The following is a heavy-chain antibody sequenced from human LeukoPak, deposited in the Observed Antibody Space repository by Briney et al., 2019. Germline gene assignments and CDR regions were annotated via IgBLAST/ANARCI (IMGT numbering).Heavy chain of an antibody. CDR2: IYSSGST. V-gene: IGHV4-39*07. J-gene: IGHJ4*02. Sequence: SETLSLTCNVSGVSISSSSYYWGWIRQPPGKGLEWIGSIYSSGSTYYNSSLKSRVTISVDTSKNQFSLKLSSVTAADTAVYYCARGPRKLYYYGSGSHLGYWGQGTLVTVSS. CDR3: ARGPRKLYYYGSGSHLGY. D-gene: IGHD3-10*01. CDR1: GVSISSSSYY.